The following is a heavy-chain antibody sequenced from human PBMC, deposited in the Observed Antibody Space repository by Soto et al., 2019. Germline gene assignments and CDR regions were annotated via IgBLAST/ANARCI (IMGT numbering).Heavy chain of an antibody. V-gene: IGHV4-4*07. CDR3: VRDGTKTLRDWFDP. CDR1: GASISGFY. CDR2: IYATGTT. J-gene: IGHJ5*02. Sequence: PSETLSLTCTVSGASISGFYWSWIRKSAGKGLEWIGRIYATGTTYYNPSLKSRVMMSVDTSKKQFSPKLRSVTAADTAVYYCVRDGTKTLRDWFDPWGQGISVTVSS. D-gene: IGHD1-1*01.